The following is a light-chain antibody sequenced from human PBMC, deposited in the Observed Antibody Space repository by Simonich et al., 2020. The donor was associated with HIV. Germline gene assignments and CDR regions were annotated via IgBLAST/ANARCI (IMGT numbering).Light chain of an antibody. CDR1: QSVRSN. CDR2: DAS. CDR3: QHYSNWPPWT. V-gene: IGKV3-15*01. J-gene: IGKJ1*01. Sequence: EIVMTQSPATLSVSPGERATLSCRASQSVRSNLAWYQQKPGQAPRLLIFDASTRATGSTARFSGRGSGTEFTLTISSLQSEDFAVYYCQHYSNWPPWTFGQGTKVEIK.